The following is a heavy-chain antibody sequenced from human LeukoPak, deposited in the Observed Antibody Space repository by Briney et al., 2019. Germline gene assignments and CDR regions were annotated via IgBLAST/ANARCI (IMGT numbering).Heavy chain of an antibody. Sequence: GGSLRLSCAASGFTFSSYWMSWVRQAPGKGLWWVANIKQDGSEKYYVDSVKGRFTISRDNSKNTLYLQMNSLRAEDTAVYYCAKALAYYYYYMDVWSKGTTVTVSS. V-gene: IGHV3-7*03. D-gene: IGHD5-12*01. CDR2: IKQDGSEK. CDR3: AKALAYYYYYMDV. CDR1: GFTFSSYW. J-gene: IGHJ6*03.